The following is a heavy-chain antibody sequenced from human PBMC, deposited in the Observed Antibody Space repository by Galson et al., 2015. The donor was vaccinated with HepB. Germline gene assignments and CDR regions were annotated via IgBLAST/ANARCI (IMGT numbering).Heavy chain of an antibody. CDR2: ISYDGSNK. CDR3: AKDKLSASEYNWNRVPKNYFGY. D-gene: IGHD1-20*01. Sequence: SLRLSCAASGFTFSSYGMHWVRQAPGKGLEWVAVISYDGSNKYYADSVKGRFTISRDNSKNTLYLQMNSLRAEDTAMYYCAKDKLSASEYNWNRVPKNYFGYWGQGTLVTVSS. V-gene: IGHV3-30*18. J-gene: IGHJ4*02. CDR1: GFTFSSYG.